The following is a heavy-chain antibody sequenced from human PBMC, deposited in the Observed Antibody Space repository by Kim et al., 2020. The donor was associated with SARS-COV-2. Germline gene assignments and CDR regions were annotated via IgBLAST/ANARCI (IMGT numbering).Heavy chain of an antibody. CDR3: ARSISPTYYYSYGMDV. CDR2: INGGNGNT. J-gene: IGHJ6*02. V-gene: IGHV1-3*01. Sequence: ASVKVSCKASGYIFTNYVMHWVRQAPGQRPEWMGWINGGNGNTKYSQKFQGRVTITRDTSASTAYMELSSLRSEDTAVYYCARSISPTYYYSYGMDVWGQGTTVTVSS. CDR1: GYIFTNYV.